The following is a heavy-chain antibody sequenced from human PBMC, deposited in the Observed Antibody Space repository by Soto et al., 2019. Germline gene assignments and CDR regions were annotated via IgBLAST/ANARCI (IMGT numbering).Heavy chain of an antibody. J-gene: IGHJ4*02. D-gene: IGHD3-10*01. Sequence: GGSLRLSCAASGFTFSSYSMNWVRQAPGKGLEWVSYISSSSSTIYYADSVKGRFTISRDNAKNSLYLQMNSLRAEDTAVYYCARAPLHLRRPLDYWGQGTLGTVSS. CDR2: ISSSSSTI. CDR1: GFTFSSYS. CDR3: ARAPLHLRRPLDY. V-gene: IGHV3-48*01.